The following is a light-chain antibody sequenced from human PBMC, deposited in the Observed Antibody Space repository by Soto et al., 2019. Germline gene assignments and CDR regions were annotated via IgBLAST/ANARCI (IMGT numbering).Light chain of an antibody. V-gene: IGLV4-69*01. J-gene: IGLJ2*01. CDR1: SGHSSYA. CDR2: LNSDGSH. Sequence: QLVLTQSPSASASLGASVKLTCTLSSGHSSYAIAWHQQQPEKGPRYLMKLNSDGSHSKGDGIPDRFSGSSSGAERYLTISGLQSEDEADYYCQTWGTGIQGVVGGGTKLTV. CDR3: QTWGTGIQGV.